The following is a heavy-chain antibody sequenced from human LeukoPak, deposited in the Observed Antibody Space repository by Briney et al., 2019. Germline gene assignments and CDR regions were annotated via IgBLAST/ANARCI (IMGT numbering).Heavy chain of an antibody. V-gene: IGHV3-74*01. Sequence: PGGSLRLFCVASGFTFSNYWMQWVRQVPGKGLVWVSRLNGDGTNIIYADSVKGRFTISRDSAENTLYLQMNSLRAEDTALYYCARSQSGVFDVWGQGTMVTVSS. CDR2: LNGDGTNI. D-gene: IGHD2-8*01. J-gene: IGHJ3*01. CDR1: GFTFSNYW. CDR3: ARSQSGVFDV.